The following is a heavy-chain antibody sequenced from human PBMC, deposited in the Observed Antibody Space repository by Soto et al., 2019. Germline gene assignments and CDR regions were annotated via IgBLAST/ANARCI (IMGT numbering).Heavy chain of an antibody. CDR1: GYTFTSYE. V-gene: IGHV1-8*01. Sequence: ASVKVSYKTSGYTFTSYEINWVRQATGQGLEWMGWVNTNSGDTFYAQKFQGRVTMTRNTSISTAYMELSSLGSEDTAVYYCARDRAAAGRGFGYWGQGALVTVSS. CDR3: ARDRAAAGRGFGY. CDR2: VNTNSGDT. J-gene: IGHJ4*02. D-gene: IGHD6-13*01.